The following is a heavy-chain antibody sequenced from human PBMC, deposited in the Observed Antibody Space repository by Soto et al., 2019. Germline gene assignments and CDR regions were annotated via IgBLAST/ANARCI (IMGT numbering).Heavy chain of an antibody. CDR3: ARDNIAVRPGWFDT. J-gene: IGHJ5*02. Sequence: ASVKVSCKGSGYSFITYGISWLRQAPGQGLEWMGWISVYSGDTKYAQKFQGRVTLTKDTSTSTVYMELRSLRSDDAAVYYCARDNIAVRPGWFDTWGQGTLVTVSS. D-gene: IGHD6-6*01. V-gene: IGHV1-18*01. CDR1: GYSFITYG. CDR2: ISVYSGDT.